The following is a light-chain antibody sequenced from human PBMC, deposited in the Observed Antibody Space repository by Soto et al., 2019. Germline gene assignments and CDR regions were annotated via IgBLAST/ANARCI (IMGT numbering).Light chain of an antibody. CDR1: QSVSSSY. CDR3: QQYGSSPKT. Sequence: EIVLTQSPGTLSLSPGERATLSCRASQSVSSSYLAWYQQNTGQAPRLLIYGASSRETGIPDRFSGSGAGTDFTRTISRLEPEDFAVDYCQQYGSSPKTFGQGTKVDIK. J-gene: IGKJ1*01. V-gene: IGKV3-20*01. CDR2: GAS.